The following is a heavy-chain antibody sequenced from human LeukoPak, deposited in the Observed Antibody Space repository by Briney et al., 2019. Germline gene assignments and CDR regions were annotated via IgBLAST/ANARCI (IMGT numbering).Heavy chain of an antibody. Sequence: GGSLRLSCAASGFTVSSNYMSWVRQAPGKGLEWVSAISGSGGSTYYADSVKGRFTISRDNSKNTLYLQMNSLRAEDTAVYYCANRYSSGWYNSSDYWGQGTLVTVSS. CDR1: GFTVSSNY. CDR2: ISGSGGST. J-gene: IGHJ4*02. CDR3: ANRYSSGWYNSSDY. D-gene: IGHD6-13*01. V-gene: IGHV3-23*01.